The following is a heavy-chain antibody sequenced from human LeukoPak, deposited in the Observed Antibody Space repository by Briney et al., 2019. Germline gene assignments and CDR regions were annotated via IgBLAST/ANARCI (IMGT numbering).Heavy chain of an antibody. V-gene: IGHV3-30-3*02. D-gene: IGHD3-3*01. CDR1: GFTFSSYA. CDR2: ISYDGSNK. J-gene: IGHJ5*02. Sequence: PGGSLRLSCAASGFTFSSYAMHWVRQAPGKGLEWVAVISYDGSNKYYADSVKGRFTISRDNSKNTLYLQMNSLRAEDTAVYYCAKKGDVYDFWSGYLNWFDPWGQGTLVTVSS. CDR3: AKKGDVYDFWSGYLNWFDP.